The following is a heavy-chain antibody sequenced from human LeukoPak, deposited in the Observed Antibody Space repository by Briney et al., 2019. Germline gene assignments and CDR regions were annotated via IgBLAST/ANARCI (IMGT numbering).Heavy chain of an antibody. CDR1: GFTFSTSR. Sequence: GGSLRLACAASGFTFSTSRINSVRQARGRGLGLVSHISRSSSTIYYADPLRGQVTVSRDKAKRSRYLQIDTLRDENTAVCHCTGLTTVTYWFERWGNGTLVTVCS. CDR3: TGLTTVTYWFER. V-gene: IGHV3-48*02. J-gene: IGHJ5*02. D-gene: IGHD4-11*01. CDR2: ISRSSSTI.